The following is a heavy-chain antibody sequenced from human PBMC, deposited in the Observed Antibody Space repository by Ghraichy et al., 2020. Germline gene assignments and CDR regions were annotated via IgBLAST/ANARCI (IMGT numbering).Heavy chain of an antibody. CDR2: INAGNGNT. D-gene: IGHD6-6*01. V-gene: IGHV1-3*01. Sequence: ASVKVSCKASGYIFTNYAMHWVRQAPGQRLEWMGWINAGNGNTKYSQMFQGRVTITRDTSASTAYMELSSLRSEDTAVYYCARSKQLLILEYYFDYWGQGTLVTVSS. CDR1: GYIFTNYA. J-gene: IGHJ4*02. CDR3: ARSKQLLILEYYFDY.